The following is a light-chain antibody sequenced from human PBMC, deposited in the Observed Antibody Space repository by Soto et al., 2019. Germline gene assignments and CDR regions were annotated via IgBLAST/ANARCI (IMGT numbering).Light chain of an antibody. CDR2: DNT. CDR1: SSNIGAGYD. J-gene: IGLJ1*01. Sequence: QSVLTQPPSVSGAPGQRVTISCTGTSSNIGAGYDVHWYQQLPGAAPKLLIYDNTNRPSGVPDRFSGSKSGASASLAITGLQAEDEADYYCQSYDNSFPVSRVFGSGTKLTVL. V-gene: IGLV1-40*01. CDR3: QSYDNSFPVSRV.